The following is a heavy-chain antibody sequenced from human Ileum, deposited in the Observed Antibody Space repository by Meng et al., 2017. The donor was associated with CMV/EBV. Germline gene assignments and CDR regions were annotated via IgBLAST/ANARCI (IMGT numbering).Heavy chain of an antibody. Sequence: GESLKISCEASGFRFNSYEMNWVRQAPGKGLEWVSFISVSGDTRYYTDSVRGRFTIARDNAKNSLFLQMNNRRAEDTAVYYCARDRHLLLWYGELTYDAFDIWGQGTMVTVSS. CDR2: ISVSGDTR. V-gene: IGHV3-48*03. J-gene: IGHJ3*02. D-gene: IGHD3-10*01. CDR3: ARDRHLLLWYGELTYDAFDI. CDR1: GFRFNSYE.